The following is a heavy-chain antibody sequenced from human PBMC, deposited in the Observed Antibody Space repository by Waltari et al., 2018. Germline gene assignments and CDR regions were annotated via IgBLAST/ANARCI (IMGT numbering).Heavy chain of an antibody. CDR2: IYHSGST. CDR3: ARTVRYARFREKVADP. J-gene: IGHJ5*02. Sequence: QVQLQESGPGLVKPSGTLSLTCAVSGGPLSRSNWWSWVRQPPGKGLEWIGEIYHSGSTNYNPSLKSRVTISVDKSKNQFSLKLSSVTAADTAVYYCARTVRYARFREKVADPWGQGTLVTVSS. V-gene: IGHV4-4*02. D-gene: IGHD3-10*01. CDR1: GGPLSRSNW.